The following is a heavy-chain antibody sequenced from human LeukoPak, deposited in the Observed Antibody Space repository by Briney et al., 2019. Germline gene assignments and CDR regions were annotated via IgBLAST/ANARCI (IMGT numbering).Heavy chain of an antibody. CDR2: ISYDGSNK. CDR3: ARVSLVSSSWFAFDY. V-gene: IGHV3-30-3*01. J-gene: IGHJ4*02. CDR1: GFTFSSYA. Sequence: GGSLRLSCAASGFTFSSYAMHWVRQAPGKGLEWVAVISYDGSNKYYADSVKGRFTISRDNSKNTLYLQMNSLRAEGTAVYYCARVSLVSSSWFAFDYWGQGTLVTVSS. D-gene: IGHD6-13*01.